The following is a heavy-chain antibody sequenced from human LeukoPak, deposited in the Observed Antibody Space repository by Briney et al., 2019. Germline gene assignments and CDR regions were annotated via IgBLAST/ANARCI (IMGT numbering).Heavy chain of an antibody. J-gene: IGHJ1*01. CDR1: GGSFSGYY. Sequence: SETLSLTCAVYGGSFSGYYWSWIRQPPGKGLEWIGEINHSGSTNYNPSLKSRVTISVDTSKNQFSLKLSSVTAADTAVYYCARGGMKRLLAHAAEYFQHWGQGTPVTVSS. CDR3: ARGGMKRLLAHAAEYFQH. CDR2: INHSGST. V-gene: IGHV4-34*01. D-gene: IGHD3-22*01.